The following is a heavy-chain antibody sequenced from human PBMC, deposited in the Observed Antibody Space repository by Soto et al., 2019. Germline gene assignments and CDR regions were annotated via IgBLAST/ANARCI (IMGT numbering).Heavy chain of an antibody. Sequence: GGSLRLSCAASGFTFSSYGMHWVRQAPGKGLEWVAVIWYDGSNKYYADSVKGRFTISRDNSKNTLYLQMNSLRAEDTAVYYCARDGSKDSSGYRFDYWGQGTLVTVSS. CDR2: IWYDGSNK. CDR1: GFTFSSYG. CDR3: ARDGSKDSSGYRFDY. D-gene: IGHD3-22*01. V-gene: IGHV3-33*01. J-gene: IGHJ4*02.